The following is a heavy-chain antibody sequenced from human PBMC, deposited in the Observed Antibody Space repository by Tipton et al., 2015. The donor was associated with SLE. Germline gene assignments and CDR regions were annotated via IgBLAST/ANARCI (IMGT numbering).Heavy chain of an antibody. CDR1: GSSLTTGHY. Sequence: TLSLTCTVSGSSLTTGHYWGWVRQPPGKGLEWIAYIYSSGSTYYNPSLKSRVAISVDTSKSQFSLKLRSVTAADTAVYYCARGRLLNYFDYWGQGSLVTVSS. V-gene: IGHV4-31*03. D-gene: IGHD2-8*01. CDR3: ARGRLLNYFDY. CDR2: IYSSGST. J-gene: IGHJ4*02.